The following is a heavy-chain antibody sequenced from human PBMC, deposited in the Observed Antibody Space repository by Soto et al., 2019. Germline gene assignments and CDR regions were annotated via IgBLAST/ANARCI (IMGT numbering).Heavy chain of an antibody. CDR3: ARVRQYCSGTSCYLDP. CDR1: GGSISSSNW. Sequence: QVQLQESGPGLVKPSETLSLTCAVSGGSISSSNWWHWVRQPPGKGLEWIGEIHHSGTTNYNPSLKSRVAISVDKCKNQFSLKLNSVTDADTAVYYCARVRQYCSGTSCYLDPWGQGTLVTVSS. D-gene: IGHD2-2*01. J-gene: IGHJ5*02. CDR2: IHHSGTT. V-gene: IGHV4-4*02.